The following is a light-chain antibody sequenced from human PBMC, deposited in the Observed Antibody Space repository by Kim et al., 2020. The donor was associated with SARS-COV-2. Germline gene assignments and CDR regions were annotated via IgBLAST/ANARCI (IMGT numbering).Light chain of an antibody. CDR1: PSVGKY. CDR3: QHFGSSPQYT. J-gene: IGKJ2*01. Sequence: EIVLTQSPGTLSLSPGERATLSCRASPSVGKYIAWYQQKCGQAPRLIIYDSSVRAAGIPDRFSGSGSGTDFTLTISRLEPEDFAVYYCQHFGSSPQYTFGPGTKLEI. V-gene: IGKV3-20*01. CDR2: DSS.